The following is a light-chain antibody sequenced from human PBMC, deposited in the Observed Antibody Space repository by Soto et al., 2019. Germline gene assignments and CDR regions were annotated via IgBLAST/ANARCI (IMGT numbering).Light chain of an antibody. CDR3: QQRSTWPFT. V-gene: IGKV3-11*01. J-gene: IGKJ3*01. CDR2: DAS. Sequence: EIVLTQSPATLSLSPGERATLSCRASQSVSSYLAWYQQKPGQAPRLLVYDASNRATGIPARFSGSGSGTDFTLTISSLGPEDFAVYYCQQRSTWPFTFGPGTKVDIK. CDR1: QSVSSY.